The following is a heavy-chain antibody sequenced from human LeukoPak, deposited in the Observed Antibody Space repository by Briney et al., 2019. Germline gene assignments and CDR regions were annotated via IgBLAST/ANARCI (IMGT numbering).Heavy chain of an antibody. V-gene: IGHV1-8*01. CDR1: GFMFTSYD. J-gene: IGHJ5*02. D-gene: IGHD3-10*01. CDR3: VRDGEGVAISVNYWFDP. Sequence: ASVKVPCKASGFMFTSYDINWVRQASGQGLEWMGWMNPNNGNTGYAQKFQGRVTMTRDTSISTAYMELRGLRSEDTAVYYCVRDGEGVAISVNYWFDPWGQGTLDTVSS. CDR2: MNPNNGNT.